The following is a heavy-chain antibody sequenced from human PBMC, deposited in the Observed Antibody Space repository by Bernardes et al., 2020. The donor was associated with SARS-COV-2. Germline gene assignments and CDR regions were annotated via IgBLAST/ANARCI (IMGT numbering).Heavy chain of an antibody. D-gene: IGHD2-2*01. Sequence: GGSLRLSCAASGFTFSSYSMNWVRQAPGKGLEWVSSISSSSSYIYYADSVKGRFTISRDNAKNSLYLQMNSLRAEDTAVYYCAREALVRAATGEYYYYMDAWGKGTRLT. CDR3: AREALVRAATGEYYYYMDA. V-gene: IGHV3-21*01. CDR2: ISSSSSYI. J-gene: IGHJ6*03. CDR1: GFTFSSYS.